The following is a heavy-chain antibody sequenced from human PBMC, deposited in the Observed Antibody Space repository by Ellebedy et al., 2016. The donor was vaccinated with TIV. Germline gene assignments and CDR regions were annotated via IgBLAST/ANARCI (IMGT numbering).Heavy chain of an antibody. V-gene: IGHV3-23*01. J-gene: IGHJ6*02. Sequence: PGGSLRLSCAASGFTFICKSMSWVRQAPGKGLEWLSHINHLGDKTYYADSVRGRFTISRDNSKNTRYLKVDRLRVDDTAVYYCAREGDTAMVHGMDVWGQGTTVTVS. CDR2: INHLGDKT. D-gene: IGHD5-18*01. CDR3: AREGDTAMVHGMDV. CDR1: GFTFICKS.